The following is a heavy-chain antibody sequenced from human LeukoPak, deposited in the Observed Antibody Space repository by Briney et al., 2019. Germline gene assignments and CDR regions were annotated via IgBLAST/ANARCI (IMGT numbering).Heavy chain of an antibody. CDR2: ISWNGGSI. J-gene: IGHJ4*02. V-gene: IGHV3-20*04. CDR3: ARGPTNGQAFDY. D-gene: IGHD2-8*01. CDR1: GFTFSSTW. Sequence: GGSLRLSCAASGFTFSSTWMSWVRQAPGKGLEWVSGISWNGGSIGYADSVKGRFTISRDNAKNSLYLQMNSLRAEDTAVYYCARGPTNGQAFDYWGQGTLVSVSS.